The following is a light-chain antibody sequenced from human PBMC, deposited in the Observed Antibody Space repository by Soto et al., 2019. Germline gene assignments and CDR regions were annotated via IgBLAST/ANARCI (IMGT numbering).Light chain of an antibody. V-gene: IGLV1-47*01. Sequence: QPVLTQPPSASGTPGQRVTISCSGSGSNVGTSYVYWYQQLPGTAPKLLIYANNQRPSGVPGRFSGSKSGTSASLAISGLGSEDEADYYCAAWDDSLSGRVFGGGTKLTVL. CDR2: ANN. J-gene: IGLJ3*02. CDR1: GSNVGTSY. CDR3: AAWDDSLSGRV.